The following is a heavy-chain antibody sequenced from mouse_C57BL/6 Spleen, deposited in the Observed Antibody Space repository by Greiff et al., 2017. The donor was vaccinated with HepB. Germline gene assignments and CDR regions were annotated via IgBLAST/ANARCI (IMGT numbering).Heavy chain of an antibody. CDR3: TRGQLRLRETWFAY. D-gene: IGHD3-2*02. CDR2: IDPETGGT. Sequence: VQLQQSGAELVRPGASVTLSCKASGYTFTDYEMHWVKQTPVHGLEWIGAIDPETGGTAYNQKFKGKAILTADKSSSTAYMELRSLTSEDSAVYYCTRGQLRLRETWFAYWGQGTLVTVSA. V-gene: IGHV1-15*01. CDR1: GYTFTDYE. J-gene: IGHJ3*01.